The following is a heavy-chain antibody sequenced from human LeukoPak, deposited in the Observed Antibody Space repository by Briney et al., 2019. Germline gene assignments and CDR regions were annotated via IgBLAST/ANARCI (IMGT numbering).Heavy chain of an antibody. CDR1: GFTFSSYG. V-gene: IGHV3-23*01. D-gene: IGHD6-13*01. J-gene: IGHJ4*02. CDR3: AKDRRQLANFDY. CDR2: FGGGGGPT. Sequence: GGSLRLSCVASGFTFSSYGMSWVRQAPGKGLEWVSGFGGGGGPTYYADSVKGRFTISRDNSKNTPYLQMNSLRADDTAVYYCAKDRRQLANFDYWGQGTLVTVSS.